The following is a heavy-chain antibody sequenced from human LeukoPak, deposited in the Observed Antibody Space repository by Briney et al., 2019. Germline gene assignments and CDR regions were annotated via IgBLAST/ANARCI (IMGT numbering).Heavy chain of an antibody. CDR1: GGSISSSSYY. V-gene: IGHV4-39*07. Sequence: SETLSLTCTVSGGSISSSSYYWGWIRQPPGKGLEWIGSIYYSGSTYYNPSLKSRVTISVDTSKNQFSLKLSSVTAADTAVYYCARGRRFGELFGSYYYYYYMDVWGKGTTVTVSS. J-gene: IGHJ6*03. CDR2: IYYSGST. CDR3: ARGRRFGELFGSYYYYYYMDV. D-gene: IGHD3-10*01.